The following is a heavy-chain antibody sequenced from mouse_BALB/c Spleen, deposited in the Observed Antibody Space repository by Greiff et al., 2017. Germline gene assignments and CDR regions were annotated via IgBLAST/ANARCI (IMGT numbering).Heavy chain of an antibody. CDR2: IDPANGNT. CDR1: GFTFTDSY. V-gene: IGHV14-3*02. CDR3: ARGGTPYAMDY. D-gene: IGHD1-1*01. J-gene: IGHJ4*01. Sequence: VQLQQSGAELVKPGASVKLSCTASGFTFTDSYMHWVKQRPEQGLEWIGRIDPANGNTKYDPKFQGKATITADTSSNTAYLQLSSLTSEDTAVYYCARGGTPYAMDYWGQGTSVTVSS.